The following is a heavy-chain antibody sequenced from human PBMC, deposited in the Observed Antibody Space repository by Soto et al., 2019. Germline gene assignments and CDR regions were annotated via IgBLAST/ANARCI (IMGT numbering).Heavy chain of an antibody. J-gene: IGHJ1*01. CDR2: ISYDGSNK. CDR3: AKSAQQLARKVAEYFQH. D-gene: IGHD6-13*01. CDR1: GFTFSSYG. Sequence: GGSLRLSCAASGFTFSSYGMHWVRQAPGKGLEWVAVISYDGSNKYYADSVKGRFTISRDNSKNTLYLQMNSLRAEDTAVYYCAKSAQQLARKVAEYFQHWGQGTLVTVSS. V-gene: IGHV3-30*18.